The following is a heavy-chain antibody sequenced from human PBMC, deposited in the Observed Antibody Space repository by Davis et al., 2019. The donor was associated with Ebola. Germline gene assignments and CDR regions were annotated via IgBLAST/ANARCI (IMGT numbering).Heavy chain of an antibody. V-gene: IGHV4-34*01. Sequence: SETLSLTCAGYGGYFSGNYCSWVRQPPGTGLEWIGEIDHSGRTNYNPSLKSRVTISIDTSKNQLSLKLSSVTAADTAFYYCVRGGTYSDFWSDDQWGQGTQVTVSS. D-gene: IGHD3-3*01. J-gene: IGHJ5*02. CDR3: VRGGTYSDFWSDDQ. CDR2: IDHSGRT. CDR1: GGYFSGNY.